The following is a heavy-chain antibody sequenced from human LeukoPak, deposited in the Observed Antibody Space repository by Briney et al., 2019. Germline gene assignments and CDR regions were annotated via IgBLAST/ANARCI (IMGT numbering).Heavy chain of an antibody. J-gene: IGHJ3*02. V-gene: IGHV4-39*07. CDR2: IYYTGST. D-gene: IGHD6-19*01. CDR1: GGSISSSSYY. CDR3: ARSHSQWLGERSAFDI. Sequence: SETLSLTCTVSGGSISSSSYYWGWFRQPPGKGLEWIGTIYYTGSTYYNPSLKSRVTISVDTSKNQFSLKLSSVTAADTAVYYCARSHSQWLGERSAFDIWGQGTMVTVSS.